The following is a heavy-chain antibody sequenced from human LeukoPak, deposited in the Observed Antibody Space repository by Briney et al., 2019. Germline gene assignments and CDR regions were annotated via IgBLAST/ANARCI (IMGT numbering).Heavy chain of an antibody. CDR1: GFTFSSYA. D-gene: IGHD4-23*01. V-gene: IGHV3-30-3*01. Sequence: PGRSLRLSCAASGFTFSSYAMHWVRQAPGKGLEWVAVISYDGSNKYCADSVKGRFTISRDNSKNTLYLQMNSLRAEDTAVYYCARVQEGGNSGYYFDYRGQGTLVTVSS. CDR2: ISYDGSNK. J-gene: IGHJ4*02. CDR3: ARVQEGGNSGYYFDY.